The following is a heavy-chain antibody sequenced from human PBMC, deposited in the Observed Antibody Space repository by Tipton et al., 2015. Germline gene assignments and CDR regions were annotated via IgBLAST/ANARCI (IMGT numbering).Heavy chain of an antibody. J-gene: IGHJ4*02. CDR1: GASITSSNYY. Sequence: LRLSCTVSGASITSSNYYWAWIRQPPGKGLEWIGSISYSGSTNYNPSLKSRATISVDTSKNQFSLKVSSVTAADTAVYYCARHLEMPTNQELFDYWGQGTLVTVSS. CDR3: ARHLEMPTNQELFDY. V-gene: IGHV4-39*01. D-gene: IGHD5-24*01. CDR2: ISYSGST.